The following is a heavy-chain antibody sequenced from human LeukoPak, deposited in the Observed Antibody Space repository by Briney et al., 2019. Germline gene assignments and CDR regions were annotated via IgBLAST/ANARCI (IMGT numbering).Heavy chain of an antibody. Sequence: GGSLRLSCAASGFTFSSYEMNWVRQAPGKELEWVSYISSSGSTIYYADSVKGRFTISRDNAKNSLYLQMNSLRAEDTAVYYCARDRIVVVGDYYYYGMDVWGQGTTVTVSS. J-gene: IGHJ6*02. CDR2: ISSSGSTI. CDR1: GFTFSSYE. D-gene: IGHD2-15*01. CDR3: ARDRIVVVGDYYYYGMDV. V-gene: IGHV3-48*03.